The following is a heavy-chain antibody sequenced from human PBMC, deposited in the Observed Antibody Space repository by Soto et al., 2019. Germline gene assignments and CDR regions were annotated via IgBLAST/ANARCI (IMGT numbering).Heavy chain of an antibody. Sequence: LGESLKISCKGSGYSFTSYWISWVRQMPGKGLEWMGRIDPSDSYTNYSPSFQGHVTISADKSISTAYLQWSSLKASDTAMYYCARHTGITGTTWDYYYYGMDVWGQGTTVTVSS. CDR2: IDPSDSYT. V-gene: IGHV5-10-1*01. CDR3: ARHTGITGTTWDYYYYGMDV. CDR1: GYSFTSYW. D-gene: IGHD1-7*01. J-gene: IGHJ6*02.